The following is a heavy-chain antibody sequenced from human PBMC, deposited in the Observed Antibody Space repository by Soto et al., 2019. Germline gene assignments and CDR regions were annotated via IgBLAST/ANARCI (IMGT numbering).Heavy chain of an antibody. J-gene: IGHJ6*02. CDR1: GGTFSSYA. CDR3: ASSAMDHYYSGMDV. V-gene: IGHV1-69*12. CDR2: IIPIFGTA. Sequence: QVQLVQSGAEVKKPGSSVKVSCKSSGGTFSSYAISWVRQAPGQGLEWMGGIIPIFGTADYAQKFQGRVTIXAXEXXSTAYMERSSLRSEDTAVYYCASSAMDHYYSGMDVWGQGTTVTVSS. D-gene: IGHD5-18*01.